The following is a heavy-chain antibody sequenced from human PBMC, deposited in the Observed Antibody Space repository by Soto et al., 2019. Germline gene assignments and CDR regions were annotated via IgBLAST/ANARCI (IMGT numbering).Heavy chain of an antibody. V-gene: IGHV1-24*01. Sequence: GASVKVSCKVSGYTLTELSMHWVRQAPGKGLEWMGGFDPEDGETIYAQKFQGRVTMTEDTSTDTAYMELSSLRSEDMAVYYCATGWELLPSGYYYYYMDVWGKGTTVTVSS. J-gene: IGHJ6*03. CDR3: ATGWELLPSGYYYYYMDV. D-gene: IGHD1-26*01. CDR2: FDPEDGET. CDR1: GYTLTELS.